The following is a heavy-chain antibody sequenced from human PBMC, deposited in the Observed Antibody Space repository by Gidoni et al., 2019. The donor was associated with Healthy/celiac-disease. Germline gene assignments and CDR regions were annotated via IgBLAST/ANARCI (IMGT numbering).Heavy chain of an antibody. Sequence: QVQLVESGGGVVQPGRSLRLSCAASGFTFSSYGMHWVRQAPGKGLEWVAVIWYDGSNKYYADSVKGRFTISRDNSKNTLYLQMNSLRAEDTAVYYCARWELRWRAFDIWGQGTMVTVSS. CDR2: IWYDGSNK. V-gene: IGHV3-33*01. CDR3: ARWELRWRAFDI. J-gene: IGHJ3*02. CDR1: GFTFSSYG. D-gene: IGHD1-26*01.